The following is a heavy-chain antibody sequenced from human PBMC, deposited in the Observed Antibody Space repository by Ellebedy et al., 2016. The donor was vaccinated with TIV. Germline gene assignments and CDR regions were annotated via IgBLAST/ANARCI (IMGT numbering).Heavy chain of an antibody. J-gene: IGHJ4*02. V-gene: IGHV3-74*01. D-gene: IGHD1-1*01. CDR1: GFSLNTYG. CDR3: ARGEGSCLFDS. CDR2: IKTDGINT. Sequence: PGGSLRLSCAASGFSLNTYGMHWVRQTPDRGLEWVARIKTDGINTIYADPVKGRFTISRDNAKNTLYLQMNSLRAEDTAVYFCARGEGSCLFDSWGRGTLVTVSS.